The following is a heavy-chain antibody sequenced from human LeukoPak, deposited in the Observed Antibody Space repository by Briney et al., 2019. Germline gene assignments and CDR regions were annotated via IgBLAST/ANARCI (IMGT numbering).Heavy chain of an antibody. CDR1: GGSFSGYY. CDR2: INHSGST. V-gene: IGHV4-34*01. Sequence: PSETLSLTCAVYGGSFSGYYWSWIRQPPGKGLEWIGEINHSGSTNYNPSLKSRVTISVDTSKNQFSLKLSSVTAADTAVYYCARSSGKAVAGTAARKTSKYFQHWGQGTLVTVSS. CDR3: ARSSGKAVAGTAARKTSKYFQH. D-gene: IGHD6-19*01. J-gene: IGHJ1*01.